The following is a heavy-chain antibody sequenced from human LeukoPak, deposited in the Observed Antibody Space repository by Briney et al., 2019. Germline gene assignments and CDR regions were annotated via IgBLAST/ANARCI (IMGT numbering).Heavy chain of an antibody. Sequence: GGSLRLSCAASGFTFSSYAMHWVRQAPGKGLEWVAVISYDGSNKYYADSVKGRFTISRDNSKNTLYLQMNSLRAEDTAVYYCAREGIVGATNGPDYWGQGTLVTVSS. J-gene: IGHJ4*02. D-gene: IGHD1-26*01. CDR3: AREGIVGATNGPDY. V-gene: IGHV3-30-3*01. CDR1: GFTFSSYA. CDR2: ISYDGSNK.